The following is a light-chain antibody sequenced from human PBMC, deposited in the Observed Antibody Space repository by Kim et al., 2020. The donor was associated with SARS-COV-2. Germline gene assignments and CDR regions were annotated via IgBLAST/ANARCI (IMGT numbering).Light chain of an antibody. CDR3: QKYGGSPLT. V-gene: IGKV3-20*01. CDR1: QSVGSSY. J-gene: IGKJ4*02. CDR2: DAY. Sequence: GERANDNSRARQSVGSSYLDWYEKKPGKAPRVRIYDAYNRATDSPDRFSGSGSGTDFTRNISRLEPEDYAVDFCQKYGGSPLTCGGGTKVDIK.